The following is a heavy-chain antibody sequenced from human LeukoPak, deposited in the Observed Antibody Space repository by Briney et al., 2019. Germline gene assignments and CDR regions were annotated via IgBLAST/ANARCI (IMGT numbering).Heavy chain of an antibody. J-gene: IGHJ4*02. CDR2: ISYDGSNK. Sequence: GGSLRLSCAAYGFRFSGYVMHWVRQAPGKGLEWVALISYDGSNKYYGDSVKGRFTISRDNSKNTLSLEMSSLRGDDTALYYCARDSGGSLFDLWGQGTLVIVSS. CDR3: ARDSGGSLFDL. V-gene: IGHV3-30*03. D-gene: IGHD6-19*01. CDR1: GFRFSGYV.